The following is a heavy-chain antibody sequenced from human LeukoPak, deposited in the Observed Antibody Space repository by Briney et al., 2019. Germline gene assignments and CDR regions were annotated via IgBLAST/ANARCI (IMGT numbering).Heavy chain of an antibody. CDR1: GFTFSSYA. CDR3: ASSSGWRYYFDY. D-gene: IGHD6-19*01. V-gene: IGHV3-23*01. J-gene: IGHJ4*02. Sequence: GGSLRLSCAASGFTFSSYAMSWVSQAPGKGLEWVSAISGSGGSTYYADSVKGRSTISRDNSKNTLFLQMNSLRAEDTAVYYCASSSGWRYYFDYWGQGTLVTVSS. CDR2: ISGSGGST.